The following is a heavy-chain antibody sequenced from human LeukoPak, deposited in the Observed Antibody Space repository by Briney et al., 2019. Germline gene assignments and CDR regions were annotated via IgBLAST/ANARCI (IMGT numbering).Heavy chain of an antibody. CDR3: ARLSTAVADSDY. CDR2: ISYDGSNK. D-gene: IGHD6-13*01. CDR1: GFTFSSYA. J-gene: IGHJ4*02. Sequence: GGSLRLSCAASGFTFSSYAMHWVRQAPGKGLEWVAVISYDGSNKYYADSVKGRFTISRDNSKNSLYLQMNSLRAEDTAVYYCARLSTAVADSDYWGQGTLVTVSS. V-gene: IGHV3-30-3*01.